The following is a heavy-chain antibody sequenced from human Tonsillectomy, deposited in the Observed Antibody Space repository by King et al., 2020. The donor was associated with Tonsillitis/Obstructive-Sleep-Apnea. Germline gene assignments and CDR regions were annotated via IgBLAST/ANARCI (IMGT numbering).Heavy chain of an antibody. CDR3: AREEYYDDSSGLDY. CDR1: GYTFTGYY. J-gene: IGHJ4*02. V-gene: IGHV1-2*04. Sequence: QLVQSGAEVKKPGASVKVSCKASGYTFTGYYIHWVRQAPGQGLEWMGWINPNSGGTNYAQKFQGWITMTRDTSISTAYMELSRLRSDDTAVYYCAREEYYDDSSGLDYWGQGTLVTVSS. D-gene: IGHD3-22*01. CDR2: INPNSGGT.